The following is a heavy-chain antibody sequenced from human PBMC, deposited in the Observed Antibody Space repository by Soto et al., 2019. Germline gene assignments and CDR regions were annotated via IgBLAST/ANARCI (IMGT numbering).Heavy chain of an antibody. CDR3: AIGLGSTWSYFVY. CDR1: GGTFSSYA. J-gene: IGHJ4*02. D-gene: IGHD1-26*01. CDR2: IIPIFGTA. Sequence: QVQMVQSGAEVKKPGSSVKVSCKASGGTFSSYAISWLRQSPGQGLEWLGGIIPIFGTANYAQKFQGRVTISAVEATSTAYMELSSLRSAVTAVYYFAIGLGSTWSYFVYCCQGTLVCACS. V-gene: IGHV1-69*01.